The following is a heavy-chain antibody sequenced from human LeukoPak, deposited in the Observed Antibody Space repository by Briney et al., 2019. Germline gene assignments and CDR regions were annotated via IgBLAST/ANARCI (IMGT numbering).Heavy chain of an antibody. CDR3: ARDLAWGAFDY. CDR2: ISSTGGTT. Sequence: GGSLRLSCAASGITFSSYGMSWVRQAPGKGLEWVSSISSTGGTTYYADSVKGRFTISRDNSKNTLSLQMNSLRVEDTAVYYCARDLAWGAFDYWGQGTLVTVSS. D-gene: IGHD7-27*01. CDR1: GITFSSYG. J-gene: IGHJ4*02. V-gene: IGHV3-23*01.